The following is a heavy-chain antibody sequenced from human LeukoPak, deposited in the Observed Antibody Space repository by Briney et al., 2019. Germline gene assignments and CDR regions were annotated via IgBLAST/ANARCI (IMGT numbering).Heavy chain of an antibody. J-gene: IGHJ5*02. CDR1: GGSISSSSYY. CDR2: IYYSGST. Sequence: PSETLSLTCTVSGGSISSSSYYWGWIRQPPGKGLEWIGSIYYSGSTYYNPSLKSRVTISVDTSKNQFSLKLSSVAAADTAIYYCARQILTGDSGRGWSDPWGQGTLVAVSS. CDR3: ARQILTGDSGRGWSDP. D-gene: IGHD7-27*01. V-gene: IGHV4-39*01.